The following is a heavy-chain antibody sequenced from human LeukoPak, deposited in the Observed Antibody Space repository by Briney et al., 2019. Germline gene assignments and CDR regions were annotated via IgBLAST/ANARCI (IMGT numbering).Heavy chain of an antibody. V-gene: IGHV3-7*01. J-gene: IGHJ3*02. Sequence: GGSLRLSCAVSGFTLNNYWMSWVRQAPGKGLEWVANIKQDGSEKYYVDSVKGRFTISRDTAKNSLFLQMNSLRAEDTAVYYCARGHMAIWGQGTMATGSS. CDR3: ARGHMAI. CDR2: IKQDGSEK. CDR1: GFTLNNYW. D-gene: IGHD5-24*01.